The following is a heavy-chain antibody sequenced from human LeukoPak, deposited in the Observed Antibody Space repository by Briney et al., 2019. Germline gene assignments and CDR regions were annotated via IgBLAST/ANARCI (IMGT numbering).Heavy chain of an antibody. CDR2: IGTAGDT. J-gene: IGHJ3*02. CDR3: ARTASGSYYKNDAFDI. CDR1: GFTFSSYD. Sequence: GGSLRLSCAASGFTFSSYDMHWVRQATGKGLEWVSAIGTAGDTYYPGSVKGRFTISRENAKNSLYLQMNSLRAGDTAVYYCARTASGSYYKNDAFDIWGQGTMVTVSS. D-gene: IGHD3-10*01. V-gene: IGHV3-13*01.